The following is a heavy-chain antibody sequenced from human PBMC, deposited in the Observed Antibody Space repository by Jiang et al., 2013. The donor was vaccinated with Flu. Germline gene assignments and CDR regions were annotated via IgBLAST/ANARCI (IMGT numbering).Heavy chain of an antibody. D-gene: IGHD3-22*01. Sequence: VQLLESGGALVQPGGSLRLSCATSGFTFSSYAMSWVRQAPGKGLEWVSGLSGNGDGTYYAGSVKGRFTISRDNSKNTLYLHMNSLRAEDTALYYCAKLTDYFDSSGNFDHWAREPWSPSPQ. V-gene: IGHV3-23*01. CDR2: LSGNGDGT. CDR1: GFTFSSYA. J-gene: IGHJ4*02. CDR3: AKLTDYFDSSGNFDH.